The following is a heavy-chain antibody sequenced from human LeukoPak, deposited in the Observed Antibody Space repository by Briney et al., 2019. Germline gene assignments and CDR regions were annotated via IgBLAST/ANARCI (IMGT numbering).Heavy chain of an antibody. CDR2: IAVNNGER. D-gene: IGHD1-7*01. Sequence: ASVKVSCKASGYNFINYGVTWVRQAPRQGLEWLGWIAVNNGERSLPHKFLGRLTLSSDTSTGTAYMELSGLTSGDTAVYYCAGRWGITGTTSWFDPWGQGTLVTVSS. J-gene: IGHJ5*02. CDR1: GYNFINYG. V-gene: IGHV1-18*01. CDR3: AGRWGITGTTSWFDP.